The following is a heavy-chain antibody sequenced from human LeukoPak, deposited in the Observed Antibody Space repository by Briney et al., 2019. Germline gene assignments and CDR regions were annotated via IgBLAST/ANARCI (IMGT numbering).Heavy chain of an antibody. Sequence: ASGKVSCKASGYTFTSYYMHWVRQAPGQGLEWMGIISPSGGSTSYAQKFQGRVTMTRDTSTSTVYMELSSLGSEDTAVYYCARAEHIVVVTAIPGYYYGMDVWGQGTTVTVSS. CDR3: ARAEHIVVVTAIPGYYYGMDV. CDR1: GYTFTSYY. J-gene: IGHJ6*02. V-gene: IGHV1-46*01. D-gene: IGHD2-21*02. CDR2: ISPSGGST.